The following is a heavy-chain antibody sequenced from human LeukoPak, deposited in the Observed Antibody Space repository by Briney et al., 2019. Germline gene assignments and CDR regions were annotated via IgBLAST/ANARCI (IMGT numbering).Heavy chain of an antibody. Sequence: GGSLRLSCAASGFTFSSYAMHWVRPAPGKGLEYVSAISSNGGSTYYANSVKGRFTISRDNSKNTLYLQMGSLRAEDMAVYYCATGDYDILTGYHDYWGQGTLVTVSS. CDR3: ATGDYDILTGYHDY. J-gene: IGHJ4*02. D-gene: IGHD3-9*01. CDR1: GFTFSSYA. V-gene: IGHV3-64*01. CDR2: ISSNGGST.